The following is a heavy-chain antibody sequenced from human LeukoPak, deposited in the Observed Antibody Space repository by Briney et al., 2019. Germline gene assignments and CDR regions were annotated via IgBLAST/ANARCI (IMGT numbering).Heavy chain of an antibody. J-gene: IGHJ4*02. V-gene: IGHV4-59*01. Sequence: PSETLSLTCTVSGGSISSYYWSWIRQPPGKGLEWIGYIYYSGSTNYNPSPKSRVTISVDTSKNQFSLKLSSVTAADTAVYYCASVAPTNCSGGSCYPYYFDYWGQGTLVTVSS. CDR3: ASVAPTNCSGGSCYPYYFDY. CDR1: GGSISSYY. D-gene: IGHD2-15*01. CDR2: IYYSGST.